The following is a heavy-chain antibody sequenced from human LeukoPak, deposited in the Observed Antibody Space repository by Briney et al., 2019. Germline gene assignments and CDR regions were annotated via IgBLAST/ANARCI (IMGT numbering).Heavy chain of an antibody. CDR2: IGSDNKP. J-gene: IGHJ4*02. CDR1: GFTFSAYA. V-gene: IGHV3-69-1*01. Sequence: GGSLRLSCEASGFTFSAYAMTWVRQAPGQGLEWVSSIGSDNKPHYSDSVKGRFTISRDNSKNTLSLQMNSLRAEDTAVYYCARDGALLWFGESLDYWGQGTLVTVSS. CDR3: ARDGALLWFGESLDY. D-gene: IGHD3-10*01.